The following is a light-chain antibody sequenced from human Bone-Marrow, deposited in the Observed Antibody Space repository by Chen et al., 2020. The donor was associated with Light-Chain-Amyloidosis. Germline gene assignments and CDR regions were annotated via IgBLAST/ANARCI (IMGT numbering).Light chain of an antibody. V-gene: IGLV2-14*01. J-gene: IGLJ1*01. Sequence: QSALTQPASVSGSPGQSITTSCTGTSSDVGGDNHVSWYQQHPDKAPKLMIYEVTNRPSWVPDRFSGSKSGNTASLTIAGLQTEDEADYFCSSYTITNTLVFGSGTRITVL. CDR3: SSYTITNTLV. CDR1: SSDVGGDNH. CDR2: EVT.